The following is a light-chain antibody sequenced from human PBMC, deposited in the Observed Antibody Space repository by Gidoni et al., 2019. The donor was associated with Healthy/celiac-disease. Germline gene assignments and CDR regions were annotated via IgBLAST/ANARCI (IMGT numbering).Light chain of an antibody. Sequence: QSVLTQPPSVSGAPGQRVPISCTGSSSTIGAGYDVPGYQQLPGPAPKLLIYGNSNRPSGVPDRFSGSKSGTSASLAITGLQAEDEADYYCQSYDSSLSGWVFGGGTKLTVL. CDR3: QSYDSSLSGWV. V-gene: IGLV1-40*01. CDR2: GNS. J-gene: IGLJ3*02. CDR1: SSTIGAGYD.